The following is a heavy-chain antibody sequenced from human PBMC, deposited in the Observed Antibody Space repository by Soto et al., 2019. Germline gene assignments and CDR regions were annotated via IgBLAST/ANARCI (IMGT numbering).Heavy chain of an antibody. J-gene: IGHJ4*02. CDR1: QFTFSTYA. D-gene: IGHD3-10*01. V-gene: IGHV3-23*01. CDR2: ISGSGGST. Sequence: PGGSLRLSCAASQFTFSTYAITWVRQAPGKGLEWVSLISGSGGSTYYADSVKGRFTISRDNSKDTLYLQMDSLRADDTAVYYCAKVNGSGNYHNFPDYWGQGTLVTVST. CDR3: AKVNGSGNYHNFPDY.